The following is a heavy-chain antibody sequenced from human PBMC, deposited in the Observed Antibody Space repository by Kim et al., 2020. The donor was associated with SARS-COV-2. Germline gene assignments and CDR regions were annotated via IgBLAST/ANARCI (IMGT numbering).Heavy chain of an antibody. D-gene: IGHD3-22*01. Sequence: ASVKVSCKASGYTFTSYGISWVRQAPGQGLEWMGWISAYNGNTNYAQKLQGRVTMTTDTSTSTAYMELRSLRSDDTAVYYCARDRSPAYYYDSSGYPRAFGIWGQGTMVTVSS. CDR3: ARDRSPAYYYDSSGYPRAFGI. J-gene: IGHJ3*02. CDR1: GYTFTSYG. V-gene: IGHV1-18*01. CDR2: ISAYNGNT.